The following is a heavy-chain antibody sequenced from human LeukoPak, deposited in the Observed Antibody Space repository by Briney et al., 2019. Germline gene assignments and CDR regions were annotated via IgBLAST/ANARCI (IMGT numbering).Heavy chain of an antibody. J-gene: IGHJ3*02. V-gene: IGHV3-48*03. D-gene: IGHD2-15*01. CDR3: AREVDGYCSGGSCGGI. CDR2: ISSSGSTI. CDR1: GFTFSSYE. Sequence: GGSLRLSCAASGFTFSSYEMNWVRQAPGKGLEWVSYISSSGSTIYYADSVKGRFTISRDNAKNSLYLQMNSLRAEDTAVYYCAREVDGYCSGGSCGGIWGQGTMVTVSS.